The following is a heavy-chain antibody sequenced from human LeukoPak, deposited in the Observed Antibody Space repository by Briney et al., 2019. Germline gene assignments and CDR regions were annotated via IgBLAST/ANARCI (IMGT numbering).Heavy chain of an antibody. D-gene: IGHD6-19*01. CDR2: ISWNSGSI. Sequence: PGGSLRLSCAASGFTFDDYAMHWVRQAPGKGLEWVSGISWNSGSIGYADSVKGRFTISRDNAKNSLYLQMNSLRAEDTALYYCAKDSEQWLVEGIDYWGQGTLVTFSS. CDR1: GFTFDDYA. J-gene: IGHJ4*02. V-gene: IGHV3-9*01. CDR3: AKDSEQWLVEGIDY.